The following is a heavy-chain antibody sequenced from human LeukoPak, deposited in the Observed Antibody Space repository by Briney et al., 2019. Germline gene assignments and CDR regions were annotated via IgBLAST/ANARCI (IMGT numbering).Heavy chain of an antibody. CDR1: GFTFSSSW. J-gene: IGHJ4*02. D-gene: IGHD3-22*01. CDR2: IKQDGSEK. CDR3: ARDLPADYYDSSGYDY. V-gene: IGHV3-7*01. Sequence: PGGSLRLSCAASGFTFSSSWVSWVRQGPGKGLEWVANIKQDGSEKYYVDSGKGRFTISRDNAKNSLYLQMNSLRAEDTAVYYCARDLPADYYDSSGYDYWGQGTLVTVSS.